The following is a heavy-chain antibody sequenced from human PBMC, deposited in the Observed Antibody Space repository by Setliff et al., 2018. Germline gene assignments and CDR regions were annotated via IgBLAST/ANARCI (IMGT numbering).Heavy chain of an antibody. J-gene: IGHJ4*02. CDR3: AKDGVGPTYTYFFDF. CDR2: VSGTGGIT. CDR1: GFTFRSYA. Sequence: HPGGSLRLSCAASGFTFRSYAMSWVRQAPGKGLEWVSGVSGTGGITYYADSVKGRFTISRDNSKNTLYLQLNSLRAEDTAVYYCAKDGVGPTYTYFFDFWGQGSQVTVSS. V-gene: IGHV3-23*01. D-gene: IGHD1-26*01.